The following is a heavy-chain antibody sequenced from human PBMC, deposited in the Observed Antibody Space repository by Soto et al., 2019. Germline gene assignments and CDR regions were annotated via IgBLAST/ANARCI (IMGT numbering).Heavy chain of an antibody. V-gene: IGHV3-23*01. CDR1: GFAFSSYA. Sequence: EVQLLESGGGLVQPGGSLRLSCAASGFAFSSYAMSWVRQAPGKGLEWVSAIGDSGDITYYADSVKGRFTISRDNSKNTLYLQMNSLGVEDTAIYYCAKNRAHSSGWWTFEYWGQGTLVTVSS. CDR3: AKNRAHSSGWWTFEY. J-gene: IGHJ4*02. CDR2: IGDSGDIT. D-gene: IGHD6-19*01.